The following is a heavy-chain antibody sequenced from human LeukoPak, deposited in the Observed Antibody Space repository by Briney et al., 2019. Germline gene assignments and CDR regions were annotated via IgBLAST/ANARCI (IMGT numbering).Heavy chain of an antibody. CDR1: GGSISSYY. CDR3: AIEESSGWYRLGFDY. CDR2: IYYSGST. V-gene: IGHV4-59*01. Sequence: SETLSLTCTVSGGSISSYYWSWIRQPPGKGLEWIGYIYYSGSTNYNPSLKSRVTISVDTSKNQFSLKLSSVTATDTAVYYYAIEESSGWYRLGFDYCGQGPLVNVSS. J-gene: IGHJ4*02. D-gene: IGHD6-19*01.